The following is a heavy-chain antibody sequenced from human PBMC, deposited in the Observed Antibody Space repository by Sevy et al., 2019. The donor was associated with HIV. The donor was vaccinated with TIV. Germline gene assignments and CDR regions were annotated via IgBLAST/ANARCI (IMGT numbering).Heavy chain of an antibody. CDR3: RVGATTNALDI. D-gene: IGHD1-26*01. CDR2: IRSKANSYAT. CDR1: GFTFSGSA. V-gene: IGHV3-73*01. J-gene: IGHJ3*02. Sequence: GGSLRLSCAASGFTFSGSAMHWVRQASGKGLEWVGRIRSKANSYATAYAASVKGRFTISRDDSKNTAYLQMNSLKTEDTAVYYCRVGATTNALDIWGQGTMVTVSS.